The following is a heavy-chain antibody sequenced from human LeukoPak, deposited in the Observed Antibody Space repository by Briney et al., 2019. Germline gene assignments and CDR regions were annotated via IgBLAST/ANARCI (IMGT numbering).Heavy chain of an antibody. CDR3: ARGQGATVPQVGKNWFDP. CDR1: IDSFSNYH. D-gene: IGHD1-26*01. J-gene: IGHJ5*02. Sequence: SETLSLTCAVYIDSFSNYHWNWIRQTPAKGMEWIGEVNESGGTNISPSLRSRVILSVDTSKNQFSLKLISVTVADTAIYYCARGQGATVPQVGKNWFDPWGQGTRVPVSS. CDR2: VNESGGT. V-gene: IGHV4-34*01.